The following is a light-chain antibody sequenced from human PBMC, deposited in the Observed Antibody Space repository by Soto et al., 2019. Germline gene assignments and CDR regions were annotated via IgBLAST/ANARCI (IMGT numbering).Light chain of an antibody. CDR3: AAWDDSLSALYV. V-gene: IGLV1-47*02. CDR1: SSNIGSNY. J-gene: IGLJ1*01. CDR2: SNN. Sequence: QLVLTQPPSASGTPGQRVTISCSGSSSNIGSNYVYWYQQLPGTAPKLLIYSNNQRPSGVPDRFSGSKSGTSASLATSGLRSEDEADYYCAAWDDSLSALYVFGTGTKLTVL.